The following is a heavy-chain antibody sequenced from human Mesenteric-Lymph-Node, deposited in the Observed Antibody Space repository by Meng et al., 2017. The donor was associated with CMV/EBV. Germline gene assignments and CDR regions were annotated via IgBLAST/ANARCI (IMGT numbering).Heavy chain of an antibody. CDR3: ARLTSGWFDP. D-gene: IGHD2-8*01. Sequence: ISCKGSGYSFTSCWISWVRQMPGEGMEWMGRIDPSDSYTNYSPSFQGHVTISADKSISTAYLQWSSLKASDTAMYYCARLTSGWFDPWGQGTLVTVSS. V-gene: IGHV5-10-1*01. J-gene: IGHJ5*02. CDR1: GYSFTSCW. CDR2: IDPSDSYT.